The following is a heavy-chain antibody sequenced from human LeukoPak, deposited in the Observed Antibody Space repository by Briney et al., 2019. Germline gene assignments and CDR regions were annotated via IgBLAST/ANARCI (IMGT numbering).Heavy chain of an antibody. Sequence: SETLSLTCTVSGGSISSYYWSWIRQPPGKGLEWIGYIYYSGSTNYNPSLKSRVTISVDTSKNQFSLKLSSVTAADTAVYYCARRPMNYYDSSGYYADEGYWGQGTLVTVSS. CDR2: IYYSGST. CDR3: ARRPMNYYDSSGYYADEGY. V-gene: IGHV4-59*01. D-gene: IGHD3-22*01. J-gene: IGHJ4*02. CDR1: GGSISSYY.